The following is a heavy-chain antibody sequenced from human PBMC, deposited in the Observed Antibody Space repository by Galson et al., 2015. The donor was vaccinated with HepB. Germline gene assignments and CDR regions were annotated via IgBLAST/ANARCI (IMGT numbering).Heavy chain of an antibody. V-gene: IGHV1-2*02. CDR2: INPNSGGT. CDR1: GYTFTGYY. Sequence: SCKASGYTFTGYYMHWVRQAPGQGLEWMGWINPNSGGTNYAQKFQGRVTMTRDTSISTAYMELSRLRSDDTAVYYCARAHDFWSGNWFDPWGQGTLVTVSS. CDR3: ARAHDFWSGNWFDP. D-gene: IGHD3-3*01. J-gene: IGHJ5*02.